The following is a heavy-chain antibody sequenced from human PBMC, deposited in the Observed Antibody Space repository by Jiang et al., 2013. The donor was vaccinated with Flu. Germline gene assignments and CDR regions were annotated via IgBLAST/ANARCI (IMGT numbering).Heavy chain of an antibody. V-gene: IGHV1-18*01. CDR2: ISAYNGNT. J-gene: IGHJ6*02. Sequence: SGAEVKKPGASVKVSCKASGYTFTSYGISWVRQAPGQGLEWMGWISAYNGNTNYAQKLQGRVTMTTDTSTSTAYMELRSLRSDDTAVYYCASGSGYYDEDYYYYGMDVWGQGTTVTVSS. CDR1: GYTFTSYG. D-gene: IGHD3-22*01. CDR3: ASGSGYYDEDYYYYGMDV.